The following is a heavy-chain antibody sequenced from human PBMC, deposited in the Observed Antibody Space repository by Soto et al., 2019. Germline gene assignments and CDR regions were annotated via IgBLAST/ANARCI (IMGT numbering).Heavy chain of an antibody. CDR2: ISGSGGST. CDR1: GFTFRTNP. Sequence: PGGSLRLSCVASGFTFRTNPMSWVRQAPGKGLEWVSAISGSGGSTYYADSVKGRFTISRDNSKNTLYLQMNSLRAEDTAVYYCAKEGALRLLVIWGQGTMVTVSS. V-gene: IGHV3-23*01. D-gene: IGHD1-26*01. CDR3: AKEGALRLLVI. J-gene: IGHJ3*02.